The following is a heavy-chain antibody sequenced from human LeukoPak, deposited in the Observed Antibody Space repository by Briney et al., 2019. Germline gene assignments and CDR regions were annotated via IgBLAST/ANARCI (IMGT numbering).Heavy chain of an antibody. Sequence: SETLSLTCAVSGGSISSSNWWSWVRQPPGKGLEWIGEIYHSGSTNYNPSLKSRVTISVDKSKNQFSLKLSSVTAADTAVYYCARDSGDYDILTGWGNIDIWGQGTMVIVSS. CDR1: GGSISSSNW. CDR3: ARDSGDYDILTGWGNIDI. V-gene: IGHV4-4*02. CDR2: IYHSGST. J-gene: IGHJ3*02. D-gene: IGHD3-9*01.